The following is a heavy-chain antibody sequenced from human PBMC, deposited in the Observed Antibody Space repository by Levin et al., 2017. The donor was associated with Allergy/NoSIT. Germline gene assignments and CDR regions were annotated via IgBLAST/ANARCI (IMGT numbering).Heavy chain of an antibody. CDR2: INHSGST. CDR3: ARGGYSGYDWIMGSIDY. V-gene: IGHV4-34*01. J-gene: IGHJ4*02. Sequence: SETLSLTCAVYGGSFSGYYWSWIRQPPGKGLEWIGEINHSGSTNYNPSLKSRVTISVDTSKNQFSLKLSSVTAADTAVYYCARGGYSGYDWIMGSIDYWGQGTLVTVSS. D-gene: IGHD5-12*01. CDR1: GGSFSGYY.